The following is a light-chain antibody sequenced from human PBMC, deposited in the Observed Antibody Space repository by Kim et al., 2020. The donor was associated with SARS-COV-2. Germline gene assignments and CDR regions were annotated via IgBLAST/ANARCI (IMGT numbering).Light chain of an antibody. CDR1: EGIRND. V-gene: IGKV1-16*01. J-gene: IGKJ5*01. Sequence: DIQMTQSPSSLSASAGDRVTITCRASEGIRNDLAWFQQKPGKAPQPLIYAASNLQSGVPSRFSGSGSGTDFTLTISNLQPEDSATYYCQQYYSHPLTFGHGTQLEIK. CDR3: QQYYSHPLT. CDR2: AAS.